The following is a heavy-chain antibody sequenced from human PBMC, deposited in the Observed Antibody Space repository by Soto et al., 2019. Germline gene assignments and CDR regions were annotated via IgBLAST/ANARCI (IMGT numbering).Heavy chain of an antibody. CDR1: GGTFSSYT. CDR2: IIPILGIA. CDR3: ARGRMGWSGYTQYYYMDV. D-gene: IGHD3-3*01. Sequence: QVQLVQSGAEVKKPGSSVKVSCKASGGTFSSYTISWVRQAPGQGLEWMGRIIPILGIANYAQKFQGRVTITADKSTSTAYMELSSLRSEDTAVYYCARGRMGWSGYTQYYYMDVWGKGTTVTVSS. V-gene: IGHV1-69*02. J-gene: IGHJ6*03.